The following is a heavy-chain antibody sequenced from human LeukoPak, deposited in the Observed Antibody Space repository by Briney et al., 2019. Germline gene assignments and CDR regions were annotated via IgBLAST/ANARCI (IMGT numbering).Heavy chain of an antibody. CDR3: ARVYKGWFDP. V-gene: IGHV4-31*03. J-gene: IGHJ5*02. Sequence: SETLSLTCTVSGGSISSGGSYWSWIRQHPGKGLEWIGYIYYSGSTYYNPSLKSRVTISVDTSKNQFSLKLSSVTAADTAVYYCARVYKGWFDPWGQGTLVTVSS. CDR2: IYYSGST. CDR1: GGSISSGGSY. D-gene: IGHD3-10*01.